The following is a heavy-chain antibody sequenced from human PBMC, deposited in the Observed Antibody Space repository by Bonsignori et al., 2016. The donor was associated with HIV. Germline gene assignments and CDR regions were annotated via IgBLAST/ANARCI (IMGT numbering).Heavy chain of an antibody. V-gene: IGHV3-9*01. J-gene: IGHJ6*03. CDR2: ISWNSGSI. CDR3: AKAYCGGDCSGYYYYYMDV. Sequence: VRQAPGKGLEWVSGISWNSGSIGYADSVKGRFTISRDNAKNSLYLQMNSLRAEDTALYYCAKAYCGGDCSGYYYYYMDVWGKGTTVTVSS. D-gene: IGHD2-21*01.